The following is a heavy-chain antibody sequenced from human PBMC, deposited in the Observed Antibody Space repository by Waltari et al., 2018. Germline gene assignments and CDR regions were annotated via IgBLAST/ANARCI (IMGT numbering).Heavy chain of an antibody. CDR2: IDSGGST. V-gene: IGHV3-53*02. CDR1: GFTVSSNY. CDR3: ARARSGYDAFDI. Sequence: EVQLVETGGGLIQPGGSLRLSCAASGFTVSSNYMSWVRQAPGKGLEWVSVIDSGGSTYYADSVKGRFTISRDNSKNTLYLQMNSLRAEDTAVYYCARARSGYDAFDIWGQGTMVTVSS. D-gene: IGHD5-12*01. J-gene: IGHJ3*02.